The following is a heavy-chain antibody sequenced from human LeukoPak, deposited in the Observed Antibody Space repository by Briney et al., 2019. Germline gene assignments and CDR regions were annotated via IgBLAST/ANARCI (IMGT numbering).Heavy chain of an antibody. V-gene: IGHV3-23*01. Sequence: PGGSLRLSCAASGFTFSSYAMSWVRQAPGKGLEGVSGISTSGGTTSYADSVKGRFTISRDNPRNTLYMQMNSLRAEDTAVYYCTIMHRYYDGSGYWVQWGQGTLVTVSS. D-gene: IGHD3-22*01. CDR2: ISTSGGTT. CDR3: TIMHRYYDGSGYWVQ. J-gene: IGHJ4*02. CDR1: GFTFSSYA.